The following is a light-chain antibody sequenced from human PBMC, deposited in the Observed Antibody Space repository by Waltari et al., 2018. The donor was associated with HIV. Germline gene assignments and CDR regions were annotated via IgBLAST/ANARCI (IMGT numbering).Light chain of an antibody. Sequence: DIQMTQSPSSLSASVGDRVTITCRASQAIRNSVAWYQQKPGKAPKLLLYAASRFESGVPSRFSGSRSGTDYALTISSLQPEDFAVYYCQQYFSPPPLTFGGGTKVEIK. CDR2: AAS. CDR1: QAIRNS. V-gene: IGKV1-NL1*01. CDR3: QQYFSPPPLT. J-gene: IGKJ4*01.